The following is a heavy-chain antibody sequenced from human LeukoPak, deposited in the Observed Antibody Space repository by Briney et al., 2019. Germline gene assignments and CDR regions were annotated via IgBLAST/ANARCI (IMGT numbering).Heavy chain of an antibody. J-gene: IGHJ5*02. CDR3: ARDRKLTYYDFWSGYYTPEFDP. Sequence: ASVKVSCKASGGTFSSYAISWVRQAPGQGLEWMGGIIPIFGTANYAQKFQGRVTITADESTSTAYMELSSLRSEDTAVYYCARDRKLTYYDFWSGYYTPEFDPWGQGTLVTVSS. CDR1: GGTFSSYA. CDR2: IIPIFGTA. V-gene: IGHV1-69*13. D-gene: IGHD3-3*01.